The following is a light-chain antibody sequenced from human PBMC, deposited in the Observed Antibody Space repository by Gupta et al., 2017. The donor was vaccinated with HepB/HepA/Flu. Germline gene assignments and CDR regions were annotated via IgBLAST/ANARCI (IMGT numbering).Light chain of an antibody. V-gene: IGLV1-47*02. Sequence: VRTRPPSASGTPGQKVTISCTGSSSNIGSNYVYWYQQMPGTAPKLLIYSNNQRPSGVPDRFSGSKSGNSASLAISGLRSEDEADYYCTAWDNSRSGWVFGGGTKLTVL. CDR2: SNN. J-gene: IGLJ2*01. CDR3: TAWDNSRSGWV. CDR1: SSNIGSNY.